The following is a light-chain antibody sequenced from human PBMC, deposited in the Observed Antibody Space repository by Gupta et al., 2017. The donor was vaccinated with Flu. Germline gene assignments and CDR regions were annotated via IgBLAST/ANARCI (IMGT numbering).Light chain of an antibody. CDR1: QSVSNNY. CDR3: QHEDRSPLT. J-gene: IGKJ4*01. CDR2: DAS. V-gene: IGKV3-20*01. Sequence: EIVLMQSPGTLSLSPGERATLSCRASQSVSNNYLAWYQQKPGQAPRLLIYDASNRATGIPDRFSGSGSGTDFTLTISRLEPEDFAVYYCQHEDRSPLTFGGGTKVEIK.